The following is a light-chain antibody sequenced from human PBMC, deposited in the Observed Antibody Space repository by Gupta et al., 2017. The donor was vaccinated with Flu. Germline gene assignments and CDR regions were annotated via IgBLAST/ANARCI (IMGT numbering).Light chain of an antibody. CDR3: MQVTYWPYT. V-gene: IGKV2-30*01. CDR1: QGLVYIDGNTY. J-gene: IGKJ2*01. CDR2: KVS. Sequence: DVVMTQSPLSLPVTLGQPASISCRSSQGLVYIDGNTYLNWFQQRPGQSPRRLIYKVSNRDSGVPDRFSGGGSGTDFTLQISRVEADDVGVYYCMQVTYWPYTFGPGTKLEIK.